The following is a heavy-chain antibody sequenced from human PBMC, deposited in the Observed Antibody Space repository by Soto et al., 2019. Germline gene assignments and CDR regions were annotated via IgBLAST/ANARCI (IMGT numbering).Heavy chain of an antibody. Sequence: GGSLRLSCAASGFTFSHYAMHWVRQAPGKGLQWVSGISWNSGSIDYADSVKGRFTISRDNAKNSLYLQMNSLRAEDTALYYCAKSTGGTANGLDVWGQGTTVTVSS. CDR1: GFTFSHYA. V-gene: IGHV3-9*01. D-gene: IGHD2-8*02. CDR3: AKSTGGTANGLDV. J-gene: IGHJ6*02. CDR2: ISWNSGSI.